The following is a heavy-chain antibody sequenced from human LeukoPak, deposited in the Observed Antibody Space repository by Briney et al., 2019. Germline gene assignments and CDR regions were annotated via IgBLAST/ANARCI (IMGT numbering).Heavy chain of an antibody. CDR3: ARFLITIFGVVDAFDI. J-gene: IGHJ3*02. CDR2: ISAYNGNT. CDR1: GYTFTSYG. Sequence: ASVKVSCKASGYTFTSYGISWVRQAPGQGLEWMGWISAYNGNTNYAQKLQGRVTMTTDTSTSTAYMELRSLRSDDTAVYYCARFLITIFGVVDAFDIWGQGTMVTVSS. D-gene: IGHD3-3*01. V-gene: IGHV1-18*01.